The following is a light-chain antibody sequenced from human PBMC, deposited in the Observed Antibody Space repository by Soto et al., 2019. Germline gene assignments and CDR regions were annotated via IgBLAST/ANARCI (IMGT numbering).Light chain of an antibody. CDR2: EVN. V-gene: IGLV2-18*02. J-gene: IGLJ2*01. Sequence: QSALTQPPSVSGSPGQSVTISCTGTSSDVGSYNRVSWYQQPPGTAPKLMIYEVNNRPSGVPNRFSGSKSGNTASLTISGLQADDEADYYCSSYTRSSTVVFGGGTKLNVL. CDR3: SSYTRSSTVV. CDR1: SSDVGSYNR.